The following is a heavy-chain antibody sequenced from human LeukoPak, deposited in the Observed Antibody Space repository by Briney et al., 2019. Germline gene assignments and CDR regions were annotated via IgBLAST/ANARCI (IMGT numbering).Heavy chain of an antibody. V-gene: IGHV4-34*01. CDR2: INHSGST. CDR1: GGSFSGYY. J-gene: IGHJ4*02. Sequence: PSETLSLTCAVSGGSFSGYYWSWIRQPPGKGLEWIWEINHSGSTNYNPSLKSRVTISVDTSKNQFSLKLSSVTAADTAVYYCARGPTTPPHIVRMVYAYFDYWGQGTLVTVSS. CDR3: ARGPTTPPHIVRMVYAYFDY. D-gene: IGHD2-8*01.